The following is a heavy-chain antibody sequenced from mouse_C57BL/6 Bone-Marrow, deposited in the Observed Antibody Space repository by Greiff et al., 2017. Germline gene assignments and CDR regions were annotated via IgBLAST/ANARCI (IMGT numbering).Heavy chain of an antibody. J-gene: IGHJ3*01. Sequence: EVKVVESGEGLVKPGGSLKLSCAASGFTFSSYAMSWVRQTPEKRLEWVAYISSGGDYIYYADTVKGRFTISRDNARNTLYLQMSSLKSEDTAMYYCTRDQGGSMVTTFAYWGQGTLVTVSA. D-gene: IGHD2-2*01. CDR1: GFTFSSYA. V-gene: IGHV5-9-1*02. CDR3: TRDQGGSMVTTFAY. CDR2: ISSGGDYI.